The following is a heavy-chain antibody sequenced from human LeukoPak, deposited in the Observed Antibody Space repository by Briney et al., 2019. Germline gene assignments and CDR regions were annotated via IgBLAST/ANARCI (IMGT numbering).Heavy chain of an antibody. CDR2: IYYSGST. CDR1: GGSISSGGYY. CDR3: ARASKKVLGYCSSTSCYLGRRWFDP. J-gene: IGHJ5*02. V-gene: IGHV4-31*03. D-gene: IGHD2-2*01. Sequence: SETLSLTCTVSGGSISSGGYYWSWIRQHPGKGLEWIGYIYYSGSTYYNPSLKSRVTISVDTSKNQFSLKLSSVTAADTAVYYCARASKKVLGYCSSTSCYLGRRWFDPWGQGALVTVSS.